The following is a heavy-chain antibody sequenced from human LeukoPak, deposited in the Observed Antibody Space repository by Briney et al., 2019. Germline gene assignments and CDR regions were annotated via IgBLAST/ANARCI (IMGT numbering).Heavy chain of an antibody. CDR1: GFSLSTSGVG. CDR2: IYWDGDK. V-gene: IGHV2-5*02. J-gene: IGHJ4*02. Sequence: SGPTLVKPTQTLTLTCTFSGFSLSTSGVGVGWIRQPPRTALARLTPIYWDGDKHYSPSPKSRLTINKDTSKNQVVLTMTNMDPVDTATYYCAHRSRDYGGNRFDYWGQGTLVTVSS. CDR3: AHRSRDYGGNRFDY. D-gene: IGHD4-23*01.